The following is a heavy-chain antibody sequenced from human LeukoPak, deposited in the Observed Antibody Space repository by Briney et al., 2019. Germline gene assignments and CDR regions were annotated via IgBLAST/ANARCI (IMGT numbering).Heavy chain of an antibody. CDR3: GIMEYYDFWSGANWFDP. J-gene: IGHJ5*02. D-gene: IGHD3-3*01. V-gene: IGHV1-69*01. CDR2: IIPIFGTA. Sequence: GSSVKVSCKASGGTFSSYAISWVRQAPGQGLEWMGGIIPIFGTANYAQKFQGRVTITADESTSIAYMELSSLRSEDTAVYYCGIMEYYDFWSGANWFDPWGQGTLVTVSS. CDR1: GGTFSSYA.